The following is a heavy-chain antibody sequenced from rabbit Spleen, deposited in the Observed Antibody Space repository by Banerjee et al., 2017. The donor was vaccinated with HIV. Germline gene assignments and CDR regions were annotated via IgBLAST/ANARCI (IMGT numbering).Heavy chain of an antibody. D-gene: IGHD1-1*01. J-gene: IGHJ6*01. CDR1: GFSFNSGYD. Sequence: QSLEESGGGLVKPDASLTLTCKASGFSFNSGYDMCWVRQAPGKGLEWIACIYAGSSGNTYSAIWAKGRFTISKTSSTTVTLQMTSLIVADTATYFCARDTSTSVSTYGMDLWGPGTLVT. CDR3: ARDTSTSVSTYGMDL. CDR2: IYAGSSGNT. V-gene: IGHV1S40*01.